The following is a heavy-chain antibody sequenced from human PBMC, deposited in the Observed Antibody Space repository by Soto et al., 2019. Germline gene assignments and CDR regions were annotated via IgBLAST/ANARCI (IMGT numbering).Heavy chain of an antibody. CDR1: GGSFSGYF. J-gene: IGHJ4*02. V-gene: IGHV4-34*01. D-gene: IGHD1-1*01. Sequence: PSETLSLTCNVSGGSFSGYFWTWIRQPPGKGLEWLAEINHSGITNYNPSVESRVSMSVDTSKNQFSLRLYSVTAADTAVYYCVRGPYNYNSRYFDYWGQGTLVTVSS. CDR2: INHSGIT. CDR3: VRGPYNYNSRYFDY.